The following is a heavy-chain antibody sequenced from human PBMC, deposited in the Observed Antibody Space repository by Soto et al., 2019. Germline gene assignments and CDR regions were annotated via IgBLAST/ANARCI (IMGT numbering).Heavy chain of an antibody. J-gene: IGHJ2*01. D-gene: IGHD7-27*01. CDR3: ARVGAIWGRSFDL. V-gene: IGHV4-4*02. CDR2: IHHSGNT. Sequence: QVQLQESGPGLVKPSGTVSLTCAVSGGTISSSNWWGWVRQPPGKGLEWIGEIHHSGNTDYNPSLQSRRTVSVDRSKNQFSLKLNSVTAADTAAYYCARVGAIWGRSFDLWGRGTLVTVSS. CDR1: GGTISSSNW.